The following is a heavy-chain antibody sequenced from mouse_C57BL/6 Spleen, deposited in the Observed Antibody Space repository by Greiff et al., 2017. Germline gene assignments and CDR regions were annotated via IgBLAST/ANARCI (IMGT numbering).Heavy chain of an antibody. V-gene: IGHV1-7*01. CDR3: TTPLADGSSYSD. CDR2: INPSSGYT. Sequence: QVQLQQSGAELAKPGASVKLSCKSSGYTFTSYWMHWVKQRPGQGLEWIGYINPSSGYTKYNQKFKDKATLTADKSSNTAYMQLSSLTYEDSAVYYCTTPLADGSSYSDWGQGTTLPVSS. D-gene: IGHD1-1*01. J-gene: IGHJ2*01. CDR1: GYTFTSYW.